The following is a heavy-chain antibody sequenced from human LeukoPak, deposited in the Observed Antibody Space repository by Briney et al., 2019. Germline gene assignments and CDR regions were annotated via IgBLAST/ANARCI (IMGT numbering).Heavy chain of an antibody. CDR3: ARGGYSYGDPQNDY. Sequence: SETLSLTCTVSGGSISSSSYYWGWIRQPPGKGLEWIGSIYYSGSTYYNPSLKSRVTISVDTSKNQFSLKLSSVTAADTAVYYCARGGYSYGDPQNDYWGQGTLVTVSS. D-gene: IGHD5-18*01. CDR2: IYYSGST. V-gene: IGHV4-39*07. CDR1: GGSISSSSYY. J-gene: IGHJ4*02.